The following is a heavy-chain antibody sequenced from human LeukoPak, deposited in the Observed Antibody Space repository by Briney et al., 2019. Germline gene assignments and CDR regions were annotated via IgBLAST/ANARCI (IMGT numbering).Heavy chain of an antibody. J-gene: IGHJ4*02. CDR1: GFTFSSYA. V-gene: IGHV3-23*01. Sequence: GGSLRLSCAASGFTFSSYAVSWVRQAPGKGLEWVSAISGSGGSTYYADSVKGRFTISRDNSKNTLYLQMNSLRAEDTAVYYCAKDPGVLTGYYAEGDYWGQGTLVTVSS. D-gene: IGHD3-9*01. CDR3: AKDPGVLTGYYAEGDY. CDR2: ISGSGGST.